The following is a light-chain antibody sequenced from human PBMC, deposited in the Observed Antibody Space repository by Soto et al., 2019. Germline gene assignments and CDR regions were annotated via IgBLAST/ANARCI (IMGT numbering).Light chain of an antibody. CDR3: QKYNNAPWT. CDR1: QGIGFY. V-gene: IGKV1-27*01. J-gene: IGKJ1*01. CDR2: AAS. Sequence: DIQMTQSPSSLSASLGDRVTITCRASQGIGFYLAWYQQKPGKVPKLLISAASTLQSEVQYRFSGRGSGTYFTLTISSLQPEYVATYYCQKYNNAPWTFGQGIRVEI.